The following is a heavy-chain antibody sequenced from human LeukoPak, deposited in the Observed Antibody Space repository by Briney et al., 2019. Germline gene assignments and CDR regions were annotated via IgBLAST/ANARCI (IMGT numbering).Heavy chain of an antibody. J-gene: IGHJ5*02. Sequence: SGTLSLTCAVSGGSISSSNWWSWVRQPPGKGLEWIGEIYHSGSTNYNPSLKSRVTISVDKSKNQFSLKLSSVTAADTAVYYCARTYYDILTGYGLAAWFDPWGQGTLVTVSS. CDR2: IYHSGST. D-gene: IGHD3-9*01. CDR3: ARTYYDILTGYGLAAWFDP. CDR1: GGSISSSNW. V-gene: IGHV4-4*02.